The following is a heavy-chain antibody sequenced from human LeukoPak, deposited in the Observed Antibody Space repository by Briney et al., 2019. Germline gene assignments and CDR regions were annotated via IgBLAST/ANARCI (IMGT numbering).Heavy chain of an antibody. CDR3: AKDQVSSGWYFDY. D-gene: IGHD6-19*01. CDR2: ISGSGGST. J-gene: IGHJ4*02. Sequence: PGGSLRLSCAASGFTFSSYAMSWVRQTPGKGLEWVSAISGSGGSTYYADSVKGRFTISRDNSKNTLYLQMNSLRAEDTAVYYCAKDQVSSGWYFDYWGQGTLVTVSS. V-gene: IGHV3-23*01. CDR1: GFTFSSYA.